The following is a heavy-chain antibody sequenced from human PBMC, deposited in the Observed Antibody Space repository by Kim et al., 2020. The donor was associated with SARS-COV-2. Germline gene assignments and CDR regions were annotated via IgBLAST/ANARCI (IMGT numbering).Heavy chain of an antibody. Sequence: GGSLRLSCAASGFTFSNYWMTWVRQAPGKGLEWVASINQDGSEKYYVDSVKGRFTISRDNAKNSLYLQMNSLRAEDTAVYYCARRLQSSWFDPWGQGTLVTVSS. J-gene: IGHJ5*02. V-gene: IGHV3-7*01. CDR3: ARRLQSSWFDP. D-gene: IGHD2-15*01. CDR2: INQDGSEK. CDR1: GFTFSNYW.